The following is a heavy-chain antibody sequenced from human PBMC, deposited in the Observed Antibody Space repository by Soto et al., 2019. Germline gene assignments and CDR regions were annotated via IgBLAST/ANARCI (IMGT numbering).Heavy chain of an antibody. CDR2: ISSSSSYI. V-gene: IGHV3-21*01. CDR1: GFTFSSYS. D-gene: IGHD6-13*01. Sequence: GGSLRLSCAGSGFTFSSYSMNWVRQAPGKGLEWVSSISSSSSYIYYADSVKGRFTISRDNAKNSLYLQMNSLRAEDTAVYYCARGRQQLVPSWFDPWGQGTLVTVSS. CDR3: ARGRQQLVPSWFDP. J-gene: IGHJ5*02.